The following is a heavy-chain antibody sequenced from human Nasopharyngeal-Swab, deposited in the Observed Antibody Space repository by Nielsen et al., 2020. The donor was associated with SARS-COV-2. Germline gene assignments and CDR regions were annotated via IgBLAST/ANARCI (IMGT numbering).Heavy chain of an antibody. CDR1: GFTFSNYW. V-gene: IGHV3-74*01. CDR3: ARDSPWQELDY. Sequence: GESLKISCAASGFTFSNYWMHWVRQAPGKGLVWVSRISSDESTTTYADSVKGRFTISRDNTKNTLYLQMNSLRAEDTAVYYCARDSPWQELDYWGQGTLVTVSS. J-gene: IGHJ4*02. D-gene: IGHD1-1*01. CDR2: ISSDESTT.